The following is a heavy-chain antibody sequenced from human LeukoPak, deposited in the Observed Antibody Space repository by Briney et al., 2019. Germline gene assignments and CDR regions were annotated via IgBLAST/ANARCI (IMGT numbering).Heavy chain of an antibody. J-gene: IGHJ4*02. CDR3: ARDQSRRSDY. V-gene: IGHV3-7*03. CDR1: GFTFSSYW. Sequence: GGSLRLSCAASGFTFSSYWMTWVRQAPGKGLEWVAIIKEDGSEEYYVDSVKGRFTISRDNAKNSLYLQTNSLGVEDTAVYYCARDQSRRSDYWGQGTLVTVSS. CDR2: IKEDGSEE.